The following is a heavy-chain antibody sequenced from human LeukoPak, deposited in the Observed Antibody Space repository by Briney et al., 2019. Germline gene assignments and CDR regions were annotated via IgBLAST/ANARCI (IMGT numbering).Heavy chain of an antibody. CDR3: ARDEVAGTYYFDN. CDR1: GYTFTNHY. CDR2: INPGGGST. V-gene: IGHV1-46*01. D-gene: IGHD6-19*01. Sequence: GASVKVSCKASGYTFTNHYMHWVRQAPGQGLEWMGIINPGGGSTSYPQKFQGRVTMTRDTSTSTVYMELSSQRSEDTAFYFCARDEVAGTYYFDNWGQGTLVTVSS. J-gene: IGHJ4*02.